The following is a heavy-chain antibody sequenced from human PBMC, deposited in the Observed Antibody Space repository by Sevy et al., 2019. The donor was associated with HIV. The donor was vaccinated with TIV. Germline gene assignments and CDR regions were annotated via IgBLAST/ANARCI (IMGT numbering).Heavy chain of an antibody. CDR2: INYSGYT. J-gene: IGHJ5*02. Sequence: SETLSLTCVLYGGSFSGYYWSWSRQPPGKGLEWIGEINYSGYTNYNPSLKSRVTISIDTSTNQFSLRLSSVTAADTAVYYCARGTAGYCSGGSCYSPFDPWGQGALVTVSS. CDR1: GGSFSGYY. D-gene: IGHD2-15*01. V-gene: IGHV4-34*01. CDR3: ARGTAGYCSGGSCYSPFDP.